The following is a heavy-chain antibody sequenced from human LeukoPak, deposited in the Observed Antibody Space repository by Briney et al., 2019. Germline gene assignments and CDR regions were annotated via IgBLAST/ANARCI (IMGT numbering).Heavy chain of an antibody. J-gene: IGHJ4*02. Sequence: GGSLRLSCAASGFTFSSYSMNWVRQAPGKRLEWVSYISSSSSTIYYADSVKGRFTISRDNAKNSLYLQMNSLRAEDTAVYYCARGQACSSTSCYGFDYWGQGTLVTVSS. V-gene: IGHV3-48*01. D-gene: IGHD2-2*01. CDR2: ISSSSSTI. CDR1: GFTFSSYS. CDR3: ARGQACSSTSCYGFDY.